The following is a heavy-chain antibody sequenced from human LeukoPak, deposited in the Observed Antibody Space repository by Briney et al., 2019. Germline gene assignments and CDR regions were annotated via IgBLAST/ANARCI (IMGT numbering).Heavy chain of an antibody. CDR1: GYSISSAYS. D-gene: IGHD3-22*01. Sequence: KASETLSLTCTVFGYSISSAYSWGWIPQPPGKGLEWIGSIYHNGNTYYNSSLKSRVTISVDTSENQFSLKLSSVTAADTAVYYCASYKTYYYSSGNPFDYWGQGTLVTVSS. V-gene: IGHV4-38-2*02. CDR3: ASYKTYYYSSGNPFDY. J-gene: IGHJ4*02. CDR2: IYHNGNT.